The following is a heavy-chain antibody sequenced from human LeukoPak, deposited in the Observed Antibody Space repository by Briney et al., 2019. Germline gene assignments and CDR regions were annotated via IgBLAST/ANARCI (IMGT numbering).Heavy chain of an antibody. V-gene: IGHV4-59*01. CDR1: GGSFSSYY. J-gene: IGHJ4*02. D-gene: IGHD4-23*01. CDR2: IYYSGST. CDR3: ARESGGNDNYFDY. Sequence: SETLSLTCAVYGGSFSSYYWSWIRQPPGKGLEWIGYIYYSGSTNYNPSLKSRVTISVDTSKNQFSLKLSSVTAADTAVYYCARESGGNDNYFDYWGQGTLVTVSS.